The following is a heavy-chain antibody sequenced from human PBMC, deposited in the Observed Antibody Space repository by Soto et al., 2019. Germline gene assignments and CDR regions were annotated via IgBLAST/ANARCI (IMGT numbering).Heavy chain of an antibody. Sequence: QLQLQESGPGLVKPSETLSLTCTVSGGSISSSSYYWGWIRQPPGKGLEWIGSIYYSGSTYYNPSLKSRVTISVDTSKNQFPLKLSSVTAADTAVYYCARHGFGVATGNAFDIWGQGTMVTVSS. J-gene: IGHJ3*02. D-gene: IGHD3-10*01. CDR3: ARHGFGVATGNAFDI. CDR1: GGSISSSSYY. V-gene: IGHV4-39*01. CDR2: IYYSGST.